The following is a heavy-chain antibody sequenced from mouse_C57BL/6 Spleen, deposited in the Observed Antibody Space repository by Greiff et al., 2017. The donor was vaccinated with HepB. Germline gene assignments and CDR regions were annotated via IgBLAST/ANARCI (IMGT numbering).Heavy chain of an antibody. CDR2: ISDGGSYT. V-gene: IGHV5-4*01. Sequence: DVMLVESGGGLVKPGGSLKLSCAASGFTFSSYAMSWVRQTPEKRLEWVATISDGGSYTYYPDNVKGRFTISRDNAKNNLYLQMSHLKSEDTAMYYCARDGDWGGNAMDYWGQGTSVTVSS. CDR1: GFTFSSYA. D-gene: IGHD4-1*01. CDR3: ARDGDWGGNAMDY. J-gene: IGHJ4*01.